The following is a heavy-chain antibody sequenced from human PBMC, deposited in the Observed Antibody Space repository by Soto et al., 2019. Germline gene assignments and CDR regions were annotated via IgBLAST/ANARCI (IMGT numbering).Heavy chain of an antibody. V-gene: IGHV3-7*03. Sequence: GGSLRLSCAASGFTFGNYWMTWVRQAPEKGLEWVANIKPDGGDTYYVDSVKGRFTISRDNSGNSLYLQMNSLRAEDTAVYYCAKGPAHGLYYYYGMDVWGQGTTVTVSS. CDR2: IKPDGGDT. CDR3: AKGPAHGLYYYYGMDV. CDR1: GFTFGNYW. J-gene: IGHJ6*02.